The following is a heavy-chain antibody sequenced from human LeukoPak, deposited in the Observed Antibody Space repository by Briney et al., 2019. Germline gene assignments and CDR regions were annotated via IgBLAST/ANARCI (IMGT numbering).Heavy chain of an antibody. D-gene: IGHD1-7*01. CDR1: GFTFSSYW. CDR2: INSDGSST. V-gene: IGHV3-74*01. Sequence: GGSLRLSCAASGFTFSSYWMHWVRQAPGKGLVWVSRINSDGSSTSYADSVKGRFTISRDNAKNTLYLQLSSLRAEDTAVYYCATGNYNRPFDYWGQGTLVTVSS. J-gene: IGHJ4*02. CDR3: ATGNYNRPFDY.